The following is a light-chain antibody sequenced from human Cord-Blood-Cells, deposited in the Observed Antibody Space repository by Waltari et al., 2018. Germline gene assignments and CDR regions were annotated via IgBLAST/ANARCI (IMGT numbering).Light chain of an antibody. CDR3: HQYGSSPPWT. V-gene: IGKV3-20*01. Sequence: VLTQASGTLSLTPGGRSTFSRRARQRVSSCYFAWHQQKQGQAHRLLIDGASSRATGIPYRFSGSGSGTDFTLTTSRLVPEDFAVYYCHQYGSSPPWTFGQGTKVEIK. CDR1: QRVSSCY. CDR2: GAS. J-gene: IGKJ1*01.